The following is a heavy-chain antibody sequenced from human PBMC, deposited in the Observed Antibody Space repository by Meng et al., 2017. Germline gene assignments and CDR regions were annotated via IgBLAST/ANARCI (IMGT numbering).Heavy chain of an antibody. Sequence: GESLKISCAASGFTFSSYAMSWVRQAPGKGLGWVSAISGSGGSTYYADSVKGRFTISRDNSKHTLYLQMNSLRAEDTAVYYCAKDYLSFTAACGMDVWGQGTTVTVSS. CDR3: AKDYLSFTAACGMDV. D-gene: IGHD3-16*02. J-gene: IGHJ6*02. V-gene: IGHV3-23*01. CDR1: GFTFSSYA. CDR2: ISGSGGST.